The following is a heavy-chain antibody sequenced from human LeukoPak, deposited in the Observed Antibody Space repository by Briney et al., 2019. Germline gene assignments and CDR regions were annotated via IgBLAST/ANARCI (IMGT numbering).Heavy chain of an antibody. CDR2: ISGSGGST. D-gene: IGHD3-22*01. J-gene: IGHJ4*02. CDR3: AKVNLYYYDSSGGLDH. V-gene: IGHV3-23*01. Sequence: GGSLRLSCAASGFTFSSYAMSWVRQAPGKGLEWVSAISGSGGSTYYADSAKGRFTISRDNSKNTLYLQINSLRAEDTAVYYCAKVNLYYYDSSGGLDHWGQGTLVTVSS. CDR1: GFTFSSYA.